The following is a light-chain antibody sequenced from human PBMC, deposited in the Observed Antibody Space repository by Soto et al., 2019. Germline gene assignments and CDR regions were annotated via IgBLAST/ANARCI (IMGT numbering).Light chain of an antibody. CDR3: NSYTNSDPPVL. J-gene: IGLJ2*01. V-gene: IGLV2-14*01. CDR1: SSDVGAYNY. Sequence: QSALTQPASVSGSPGQSITISCTGTSSDVGAYNYVSWYQQHPGKAPKLIMYEVSNRPSGVSNRFSGSKSVNTASLTISGLQAEDEADYYCNSYTNSDPPVLFGGGTKLTVL. CDR2: EVS.